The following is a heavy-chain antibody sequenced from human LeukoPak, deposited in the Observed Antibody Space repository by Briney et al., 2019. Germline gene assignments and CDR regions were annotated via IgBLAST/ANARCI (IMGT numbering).Heavy chain of an antibody. CDR1: GYTLTELS. CDR3: TSSSWQRGDY. J-gene: IGHJ4*02. Sequence: ASVKVSCKVSGYTLTELSMHWVRQAPGKGFEWMGGFDPEDGETIYAQKFQGRVTMTEDTSTDTAYMELSSLRSEDTAVYYCTSSSWQRGDYWGQGTLVTVSS. CDR2: FDPEDGET. D-gene: IGHD6-13*01. V-gene: IGHV1-24*01.